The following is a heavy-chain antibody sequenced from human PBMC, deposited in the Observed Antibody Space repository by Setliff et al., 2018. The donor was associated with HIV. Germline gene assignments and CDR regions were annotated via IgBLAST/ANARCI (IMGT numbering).Heavy chain of an antibody. CDR1: GYTFTGYY. V-gene: IGHV1-2*06. Sequence: GASVKVSCKASGYTFTGYYMHWVRQAPGQGLEWMGRINPNSGGTNYAQKFQGRVTMTRDTSISTAYMELSRLRSDDTAVYYCARVPLLWFGEFDYWGQGTLVTAPQ. J-gene: IGHJ4*02. CDR3: ARVPLLWFGEFDY. D-gene: IGHD3-10*01. CDR2: INPNSGGT.